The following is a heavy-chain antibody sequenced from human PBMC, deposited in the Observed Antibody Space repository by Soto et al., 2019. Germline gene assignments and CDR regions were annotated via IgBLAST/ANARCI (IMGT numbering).Heavy chain of an antibody. V-gene: IGHV1-3*01. CDR1: GYTFTSYT. J-gene: IGHJ4*02. Sequence: QVQLVQSGAEVKKPGASVKVSCKASGYTFTSYTLHWVRQAPGQRPEWMGWIDAGNGNAKYSQKFQGRVTFTRDTSATTAHMELSSLRSEDTAVYYCAIVRAVRALSLDSWGQGTLVTVSS. D-gene: IGHD6-19*01. CDR3: AIVRAVRALSLDS. CDR2: IDAGNGNA.